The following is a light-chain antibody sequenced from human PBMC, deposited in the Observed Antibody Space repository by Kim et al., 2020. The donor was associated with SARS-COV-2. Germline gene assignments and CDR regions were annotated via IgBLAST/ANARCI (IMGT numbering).Light chain of an antibody. CDR1: SLRSYY. CDR3: NSRDSSGNHLV. CDR2: GKN. Sequence: SSELTQDPAVSVALGQTVRITCQGDSLRSYYASWYQQKPGQAPVLVIYGKNNRPSGIPDRFSGSSSGNTASLTSTGAQAEDEADDYCNSRDSSGNHLVFGGGTQLTVL. V-gene: IGLV3-19*01. J-gene: IGLJ3*02.